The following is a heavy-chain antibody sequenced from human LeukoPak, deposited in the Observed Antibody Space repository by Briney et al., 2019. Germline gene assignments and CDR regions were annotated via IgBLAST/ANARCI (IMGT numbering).Heavy chain of an antibody. CDR2: IYPGDSDT. V-gene: IGHV5-51*01. J-gene: IGHJ4*02. Sequence: GESLKISCRGSGYSFTTYWIGWVRQMPGKGLEWMGIIYPGDSDTRYSPPFQGQVTMSADKSISTAYLQWSSLKASDTAMYYCARQGYSSGWYYGYWGQGTLVTVSS. CDR3: ARQGYSSGWYYGY. CDR1: GYSFTTYW. D-gene: IGHD6-19*01.